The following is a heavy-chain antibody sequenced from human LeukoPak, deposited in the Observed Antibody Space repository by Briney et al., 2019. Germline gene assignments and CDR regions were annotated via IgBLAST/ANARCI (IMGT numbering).Heavy chain of an antibody. J-gene: IGHJ6*02. Sequence: SETLSLTCAVYGGSFSGYYWSWIRQPPGKGLEWIGEINHSGSTNYNPSLKGRVTISVDTSKNQFSLKLSSVTAADTAVYYCARVHCSSTSCYYYYYYYGMDVWGQGTTVTVSS. CDR1: GGSFSGYY. D-gene: IGHD2-2*01. CDR2: INHSGST. CDR3: ARVHCSSTSCYYYYYYYGMDV. V-gene: IGHV4-34*01.